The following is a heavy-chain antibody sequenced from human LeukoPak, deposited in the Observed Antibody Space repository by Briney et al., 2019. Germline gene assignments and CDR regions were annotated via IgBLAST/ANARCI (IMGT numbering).Heavy chain of an antibody. J-gene: IGHJ5*02. D-gene: IGHD5-18*01. CDR2: IYYSGST. CDR1: GGSLSSYY. Sequence: SETLSLTCTVSGGSLSSYYWSWIRQPPGKGLEWIGYIYYSGSTNYNPSLKSRVTISVDTSKNQFSLKLSSVTAADTAVYYCARYSYADWFDPWGQGTLVTVSS. V-gene: IGHV4-59*01. CDR3: ARYSYADWFDP.